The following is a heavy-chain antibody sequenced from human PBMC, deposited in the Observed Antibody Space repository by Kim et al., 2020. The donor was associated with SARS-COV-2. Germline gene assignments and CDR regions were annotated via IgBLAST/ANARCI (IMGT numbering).Heavy chain of an antibody. J-gene: IGHJ4*02. V-gene: IGHV3-23*01. Sequence: FADYVKGRFTISRDNFKNTLYLQMNSLRAEDTAVYYCAKDPDEGEPTTSDWGPGAPVTVSS. CDR3: AKDPDEGEPTTSD. D-gene: IGHD1-1*01.